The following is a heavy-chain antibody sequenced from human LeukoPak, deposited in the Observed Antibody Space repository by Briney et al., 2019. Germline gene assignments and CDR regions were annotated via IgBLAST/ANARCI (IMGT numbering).Heavy chain of an antibody. CDR3: ARSEVSIRIVVVPAAIAQSGFDY. Sequence: ASVKVSCKASGYTFTGYYMHWVRQAPGQGREWMGWINPNSGGTNYAQKFQGRVTMTRDTSISTAYMELSRLRSDDTAVYYCARSEVSIRIVVVPAAIAQSGFDYWGQGNLVTVSS. V-gene: IGHV1-2*02. CDR2: INPNSGGT. J-gene: IGHJ4*02. CDR1: GYTFTGYY. D-gene: IGHD2-2*02.